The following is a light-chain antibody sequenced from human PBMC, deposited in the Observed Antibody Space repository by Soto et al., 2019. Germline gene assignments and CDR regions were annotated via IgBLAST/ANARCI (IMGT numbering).Light chain of an antibody. CDR3: QQRSNWPPEIT. J-gene: IGKJ1*01. CDR1: QNIESN. Sequence: DIVMTQSPVTLSVSPLEIATLSFMASQNIESNLAWYQQKPGQSPRLLIYTASTRASGIPARFSGSGSGTDFTLTISSLEPEDFAVYYCQQRSNWPPEITFGQGTKVDIK. V-gene: IGKV3-11*01. CDR2: TAS.